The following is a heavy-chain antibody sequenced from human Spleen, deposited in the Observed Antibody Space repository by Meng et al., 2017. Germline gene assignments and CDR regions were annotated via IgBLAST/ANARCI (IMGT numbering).Heavy chain of an antibody. CDR1: KGSVSRGGSF. V-gene: IGHV4-61*08. Sequence: QVQLKEPAPRLVGPSVTLSLTCTVSKGSVSRGGSFWSWIRQPPGKGLEWVGYISDIGHTNYNPSLKSRLTMSVDASKNQFSLKLTSVTAADTAIYYCARDGPTVTTSPWFDPWGQGTLVTVSS. CDR2: ISDIGHT. D-gene: IGHD4-17*01. J-gene: IGHJ5*02. CDR3: ARDGPTVTTSPWFDP.